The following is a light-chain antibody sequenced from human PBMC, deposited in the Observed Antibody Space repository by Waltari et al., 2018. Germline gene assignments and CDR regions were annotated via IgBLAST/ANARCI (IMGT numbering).Light chain of an antibody. J-gene: IGKJ4*01. CDR2: DRS. CDR3: QQYNQWPLT. V-gene: IGKV3-15*01. CDR1: HAVSTN. Sequence: ETVMTQSPATLSVSPGESVTLSCGASHAVSTNVAWYQHRPGQAPRLLTYDRSTRATDIPARFSGGGSGSDFTLTISNLQSEDFAEYYCQQYNQWPLTFGGGTKVEIK.